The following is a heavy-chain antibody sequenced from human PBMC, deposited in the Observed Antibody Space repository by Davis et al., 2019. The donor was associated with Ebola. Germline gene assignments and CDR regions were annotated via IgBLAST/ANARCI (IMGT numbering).Heavy chain of an antibody. D-gene: IGHD5-24*01. J-gene: IGHJ4*02. CDR2: ISSRSGYT. CDR3: ARDLGRDGYKTTHLDY. Sequence: GESLKISCTASGFTFSDYYMSWIRQAPGKGLEWVSHISSRSGYTNYADSVKGRFTISRDDAKNSLYLQVNSLRAEDTAVYYCARDLGRDGYKTTHLDYWGQGTLVTVSS. V-gene: IGHV3-11*06. CDR1: GFTFSDYY.